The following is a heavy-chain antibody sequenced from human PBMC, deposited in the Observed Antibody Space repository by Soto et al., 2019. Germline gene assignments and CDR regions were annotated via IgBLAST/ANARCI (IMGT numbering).Heavy chain of an antibody. D-gene: IGHD3-22*01. V-gene: IGHV4-30-4*01. CDR1: GGSISSGDYY. CDR3: ARVEGYYDSSGYLVY. CDR2: IYYSGST. J-gene: IGHJ4*02. Sequence: PSETLSLTCTVSGGSISSGDYYWSWIRQPPGKGLEWIGYIYYSGSTYYNPSLKSRVTISVDTSKNQFSLKLSSVTAADTAVYYCARVEGYYDSSGYLVYWGQGTLVNVS.